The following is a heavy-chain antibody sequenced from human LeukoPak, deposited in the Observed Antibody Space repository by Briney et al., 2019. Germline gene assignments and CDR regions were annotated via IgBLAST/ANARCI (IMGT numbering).Heavy chain of an antibody. Sequence: GGSLRLSCAISGCTFSACELTWVRQAPGKGLEWVSYICSGGSTRYYADSVKGRFTISGDNAKNSLYLQMNSLRAEDTAGYYCAKVAIIVRVPLDALDIWGQGTMVSVSS. CDR1: GCTFSACE. CDR3: AKVAIIVRVPLDALDI. J-gene: IGHJ3*02. D-gene: IGHD2-15*01. CDR2: ICSGGSTR. V-gene: IGHV3-48*03.